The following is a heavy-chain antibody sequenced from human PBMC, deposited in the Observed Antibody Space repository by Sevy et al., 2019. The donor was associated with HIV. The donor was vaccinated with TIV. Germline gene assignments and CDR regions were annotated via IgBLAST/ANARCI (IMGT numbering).Heavy chain of an antibody. CDR3: ARDPVSYSSGWLEGAAFDY. V-gene: IGHV3-23*01. CDR1: GFTFSHYA. J-gene: IGHJ4*02. CDR2: ISASGGCT. D-gene: IGHD6-19*01. Sequence: GGSLRLSCEASGFTFSHYAMSWVRQAPGKGLEWVSSISASGGCTYYAYSVKGRFTISRDNSKNTLYLQMNNLRAEDTAVYYCARDPVSYSSGWLEGAAFDYWGQGTLVTVSS.